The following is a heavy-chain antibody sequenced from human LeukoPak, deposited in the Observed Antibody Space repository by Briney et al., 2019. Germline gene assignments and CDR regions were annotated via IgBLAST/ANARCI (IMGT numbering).Heavy chain of an antibody. V-gene: IGHV1-69*13. CDR1: GGTFSSYA. CDR2: IIPIFGTA. CDR3: ARDQEVVAATPDAFDI. D-gene: IGHD2-15*01. J-gene: IGHJ3*02. Sequence: SVKVSCKASGGTFSSYAISWVRQAPGQGLEWMGGIIPIFGTANYAQKFQGRATITADESTSTAYMELSSLRSEDTAVYYCARDQEVVAATPDAFDIWGQGTMVTVSS.